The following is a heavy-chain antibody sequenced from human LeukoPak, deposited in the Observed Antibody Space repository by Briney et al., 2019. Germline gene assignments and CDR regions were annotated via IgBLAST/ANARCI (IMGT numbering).Heavy chain of an antibody. V-gene: IGHV4-39*01. CDR3: ARQDNYYFDY. CDR2: IYYSGTT. J-gene: IGHJ4*02. Sequence: SETLSLTCTGSGGSISSSTYYWGWIRQPPGKGLEWIGSIYYSGTTYYNPSLKSRVTISVDMSKNQFSLKLSSVTAADTAVYYCARQDNYYFDYWGQGILVTVSS. D-gene: IGHD1-20*01. CDR1: GGSISSSTYY.